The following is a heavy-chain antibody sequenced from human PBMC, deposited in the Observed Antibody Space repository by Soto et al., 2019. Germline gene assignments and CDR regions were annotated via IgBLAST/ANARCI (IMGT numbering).Heavy chain of an antibody. CDR3: ARRRDIVLMVYAPGGGAFDI. J-gene: IGHJ3*02. V-gene: IGHV5-51*01. Sequence: ASVKVSCKGSGYSFPSYWIGWVRQMPGKGLEWMGIIYPGDFDTRYSPSFQGQVTISTDKSISTAYLQWSSLKASDTAMYYCARRRDIVLMVYAPGGGAFDIWGQGTMVTVSS. CDR1: GYSFPSYW. D-gene: IGHD2-8*01. CDR2: IYPGDFDT.